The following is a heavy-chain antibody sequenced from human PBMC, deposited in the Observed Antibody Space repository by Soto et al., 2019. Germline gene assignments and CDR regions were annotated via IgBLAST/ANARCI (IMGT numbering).Heavy chain of an antibody. D-gene: IGHD4-17*01. V-gene: IGHV3-23*01. CDR1: EFTFSSYA. CDR2: ISGSGGST. Sequence: GGSLRLSCAASEFTFSSYAMSWVRQAPGKGLEWVSAISGSGGSTYYADSVKGRFTISRDNSKNTLYLQMNSLRAEDTAVYYCAKFSPELRWQGEFDYWGQGTLVTVSS. CDR3: AKFSPELRWQGEFDY. J-gene: IGHJ4*02.